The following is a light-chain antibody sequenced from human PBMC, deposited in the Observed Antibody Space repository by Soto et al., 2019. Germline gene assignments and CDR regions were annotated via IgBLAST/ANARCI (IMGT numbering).Light chain of an antibody. CDR2: GAS. J-gene: IGKJ4*01. V-gene: IGKV3-20*01. Sequence: EIVLTQSPGTLSLSPGERATLSCRASQSVSSSYLAWYQQKPGQPPRLLIYGASSRATGIPDRFSGSGSGTDFTLTISRLEPEDLAVYYCQQYGSSPPLTFGGGTKVEIK. CDR1: QSVSSSY. CDR3: QQYGSSPPLT.